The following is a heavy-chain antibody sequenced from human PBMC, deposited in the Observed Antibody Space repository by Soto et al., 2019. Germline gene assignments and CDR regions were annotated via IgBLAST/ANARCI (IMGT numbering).Heavy chain of an antibody. CDR3: ARGLISGSHYSGGWYYFDS. CDR2: MYNTGST. V-gene: IGHV4-59*12. Sequence: SETLSLTCTVSGGSISGYYWSWIRQPPGKGLEWIGYMYNTGSTVYNPSLKSRVTISVHTSSSQFSLELSSVTAADTAVYYCARGLISGSHYSGGWYYFDSWGQGTQVTVSS. CDR1: GGSISGYY. D-gene: IGHD1-26*01. J-gene: IGHJ4*02.